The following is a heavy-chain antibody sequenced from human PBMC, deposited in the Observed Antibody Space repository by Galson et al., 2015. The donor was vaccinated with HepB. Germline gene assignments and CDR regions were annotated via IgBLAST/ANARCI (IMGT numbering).Heavy chain of an antibody. CDR1: GFTFSSYS. V-gene: IGHV3-23*01. J-gene: IGHJ4*02. Sequence: SLRLSCAASGFTFSSYSMNWVRQAPGKGLEWVSAISGSGGSTYYADSVKGRFTISRDNSKNTLYLQMNSLRAEDTAVYYCAKDRYCSGGSCYLGQPFDYWGQGTLVTVSS. CDR2: ISGSGGST. D-gene: IGHD2-15*01. CDR3: AKDRYCSGGSCYLGQPFDY.